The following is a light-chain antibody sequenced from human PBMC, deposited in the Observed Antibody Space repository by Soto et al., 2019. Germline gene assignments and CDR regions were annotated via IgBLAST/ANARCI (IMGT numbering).Light chain of an antibody. J-gene: IGLJ2*01. Sequence: QSVLTQPASVSGSPGQSIAISCTGTSSDVGGYDQVSWYQQYPGKAPKLMIYAVTIRPSGVSNRFSGSKSGNTAFLTISGLQAEDEADYYCSSYTGSGTFFGGGTQLTVL. V-gene: IGLV2-14*01. CDR3: SSYTGSGTF. CDR1: SSDVGGYDQ. CDR2: AVT.